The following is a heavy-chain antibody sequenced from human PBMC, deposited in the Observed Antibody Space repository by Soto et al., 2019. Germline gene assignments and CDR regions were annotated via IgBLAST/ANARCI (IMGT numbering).Heavy chain of an antibody. Sequence: EVQLVESGGGLVKPGGSLRLSCAASGFIFSSYSMNWVRQAPGKWLEWVSSISPRSDYIYFADSMRCRFTISRDNAQNSLYLHMNNLRAEDTAVYHCARVSGTLERYSDLDYWGQGTLVTVSS. CDR3: ARVSGTLERYSDLDY. J-gene: IGHJ4*02. CDR2: ISPRSDYI. V-gene: IGHV3-21*06. D-gene: IGHD3-10*01. CDR1: GFIFSSYS.